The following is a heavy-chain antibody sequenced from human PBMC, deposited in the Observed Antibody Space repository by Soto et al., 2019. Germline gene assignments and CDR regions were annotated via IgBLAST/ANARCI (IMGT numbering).Heavy chain of an antibody. D-gene: IGHD6-19*01. J-gene: IGHJ4*02. CDR3: ASRTSGWYFDY. Sequence: GGSLRLSCAASGFTFSSYAMSWVRQAPGKGLEWVSAISGSGVSTYYADSVKGRFTISRDNSKDKLYLQMNSLRAEDTAVYYCASRTSGWYFDYWGQGTRVTVSS. V-gene: IGHV3-23*01. CDR2: ISGSGVST. CDR1: GFTFSSYA.